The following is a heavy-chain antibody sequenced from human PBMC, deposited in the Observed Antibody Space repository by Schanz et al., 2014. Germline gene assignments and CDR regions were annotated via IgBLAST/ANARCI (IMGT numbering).Heavy chain of an antibody. J-gene: IGHJ5*02. D-gene: IGHD3-16*01. V-gene: IGHV3-21*06. Sequence: EVQLLESGGGLVQPGGSLRLSCVASGFTFFGSFAMSWVRQAPGKGLEWVSSLSGGSSYIFYADSVKGRFTISRDNANNSLVLRMNSLRAEDTAVYYCASDYNYFETEAPWGQGTLVTVSS. CDR1: GFTFFGSFA. CDR3: ASDYNYFETEAP. CDR2: LSGGSSYI.